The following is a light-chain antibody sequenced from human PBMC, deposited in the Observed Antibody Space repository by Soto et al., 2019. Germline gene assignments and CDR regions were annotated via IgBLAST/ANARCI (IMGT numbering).Light chain of an antibody. J-gene: IGKJ4*01. Sequence: AIRMTQSPSSFSASTGDRVTITCRASQGISSYLAWYQQKPGKAPKLLIYAASTLQSGVPSRFSGSGSGTDITLTISCLQSEDFATYYCQQYYSYPRGTFGGGTKVEIK. CDR2: AAS. CDR1: QGISSY. CDR3: QQYYSYPRGT. V-gene: IGKV1-8*01.